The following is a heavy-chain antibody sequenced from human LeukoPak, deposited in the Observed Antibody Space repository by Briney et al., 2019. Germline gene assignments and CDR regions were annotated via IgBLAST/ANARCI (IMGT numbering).Heavy chain of an antibody. Sequence: GGSLRLSCAASGFTFSSYAMSWVRQAPGKGLEWVSVIYSGGSTYYADSVKGRFTISRDNSKSTLYLQMNSLRAEDTAVYYCARQGDGYTTGGLDYWGQGTLVTVSS. D-gene: IGHD5-24*01. CDR1: GFTFSSYA. CDR3: ARQGDGYTTGGLDY. J-gene: IGHJ4*02. CDR2: IYSGGST. V-gene: IGHV3-66*04.